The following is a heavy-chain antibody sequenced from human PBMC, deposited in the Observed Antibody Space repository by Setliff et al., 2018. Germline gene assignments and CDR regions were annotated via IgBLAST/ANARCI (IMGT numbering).Heavy chain of an antibody. Sequence: HPGGSLRLSCVASTFTFTKYAVTWVRQAPGKGLEWVSSIHVSGGSTYYADSVKGRFTISRDNSRNTLYLQMNSLRAEDTASYYCGRAGKPYAIDVWGQGTMVTVSS. J-gene: IGHJ3*01. V-gene: IGHV3-23*01. CDR3: GRAGKPYAIDV. CDR1: TFTFTKYA. CDR2: IHVSGGST.